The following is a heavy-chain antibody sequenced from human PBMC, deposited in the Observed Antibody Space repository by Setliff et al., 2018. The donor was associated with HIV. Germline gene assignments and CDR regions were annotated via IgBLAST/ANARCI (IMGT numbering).Heavy chain of an antibody. Sequence: PSQTLSLTCAVSGGSITNKYWSWIRQPPGKGLEWLGYVSSSGTTNYTPSLESRLTISVDPSKNQVSLRLSSLTAADTAVYFCARVVSRREDRGTWMKLWLAPYYMDVWGKGTTVTVSS. CDR1: GGSITNKY. V-gene: IGHV4-59*01. CDR3: ARVVSRREDRGTWMKLWLAPYYMDV. D-gene: IGHD3-10*01. CDR2: VSSSGTT. J-gene: IGHJ6*03.